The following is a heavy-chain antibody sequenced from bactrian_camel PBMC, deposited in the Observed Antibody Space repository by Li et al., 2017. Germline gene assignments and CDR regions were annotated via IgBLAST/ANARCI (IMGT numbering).Heavy chain of an antibody. CDR1: GYTVSSGC. CDR3: AADFGSIWVGDDVCSLNGNEYNY. V-gene: IGHV3S6*01. CDR2: LDSDGTTS. J-gene: IGHJ4*01. D-gene: IGHD5*01. Sequence: HVQLVESGGGSVQAGGSLRLSCAASGYTVSSGCMGWFRQAPGKEREGVASLDSDGTTSYADSVKGRFTISKDNAKNTLYLQMNSLKPEDTATYYCAADFGSIWVGDDVCSLNGNEYNYWGQGTQ.